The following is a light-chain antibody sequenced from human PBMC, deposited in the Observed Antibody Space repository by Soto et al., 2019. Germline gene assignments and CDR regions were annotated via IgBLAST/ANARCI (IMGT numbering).Light chain of an antibody. CDR1: QSVSSSY. V-gene: IGKV3-20*01. CDR2: GAS. Sequence: IGLKHAPATLSLSKGERATLSCGASQSVSSSYLAWYQQKLGQAPRVLIYGASTRATGIPARFTGSGSGTEFILTISRLEPEDFAVYYCQQYASSPWTFGQGTIVDVK. J-gene: IGKJ1*01. CDR3: QQYASSPWT.